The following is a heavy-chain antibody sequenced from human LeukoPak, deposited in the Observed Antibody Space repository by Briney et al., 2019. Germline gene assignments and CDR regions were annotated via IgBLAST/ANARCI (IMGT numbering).Heavy chain of an antibody. V-gene: IGHV3-66*01. Sequence: GGSLRLSCAASGFTVSSNYMSWVRQAPGKGLEWVSVIYSGGSTYYADSVKGRFTISRDNSKNTLYLQMNSLRAEDTAVYYCAKDPGYCSSTSCYFFDYRGQGTLVTVSS. CDR2: IYSGGST. D-gene: IGHD2-2*01. CDR3: AKDPGYCSSTSCYFFDY. CDR1: GFTVSSNY. J-gene: IGHJ4*02.